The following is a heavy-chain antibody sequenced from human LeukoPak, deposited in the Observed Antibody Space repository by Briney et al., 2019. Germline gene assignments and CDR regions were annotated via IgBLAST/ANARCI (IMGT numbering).Heavy chain of an antibody. V-gene: IGHV3-7*01. CDR2: IKHDGSEK. Sequence: GGSLRLSCAASGFTFSSYWMSWVRQAPGKGLEWVANIKHDGSEKYYVDSVKGRFTISRDNAKNSLYLQMNNLRAEDTAVYYCANRGWFGDSLPNWWDYWGQGTLVTVSS. CDR3: ANRGWFGDSLPNWWDY. D-gene: IGHD3-10*01. CDR1: GFTFSSYW. J-gene: IGHJ4*02.